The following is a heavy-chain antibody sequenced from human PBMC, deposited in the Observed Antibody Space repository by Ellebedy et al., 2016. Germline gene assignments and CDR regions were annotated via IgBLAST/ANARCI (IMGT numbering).Heavy chain of an antibody. CDR1: GTSLIDYH. D-gene: IGHD5-24*01. CDR2: VYHTGST. CDR3: TRTVQLAFYMNV. V-gene: IGHV4-59*08. Sequence: SETLSLTCSVSGTSLIDYHWSWIRQSPRKGLEWIGNVYHTGSTIYNPSLQSRVTISVDTSKNQFSLKLSSVTAADTAVYYCTRTVQLAFYMNVWGGGTSVTVSS. J-gene: IGHJ6*03.